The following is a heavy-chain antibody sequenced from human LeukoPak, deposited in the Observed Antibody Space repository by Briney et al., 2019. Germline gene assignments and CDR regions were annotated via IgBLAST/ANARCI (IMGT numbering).Heavy chain of an antibody. J-gene: IGHJ4*02. CDR3: ASRKLGNDY. D-gene: IGHD7-27*01. CDR1: GGSISSYY. Sequence: SETLSLTCTVSGGSISSYYWSWIRQPPGKGLEWIGYIYYTGTSYNPSLKSRVTISADTSKNQFSLNLSSVTAADTAVYYCASRKLGNDYWGQGTLVTVSS. V-gene: IGHV4-59*01. CDR2: IYYTGT.